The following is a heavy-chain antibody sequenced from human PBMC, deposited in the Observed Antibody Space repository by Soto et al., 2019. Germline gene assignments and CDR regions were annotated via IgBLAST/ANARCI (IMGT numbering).Heavy chain of an antibody. V-gene: IGHV1-69*13. J-gene: IGHJ4*02. CDR3: ARGAHYYDSSGYYYDSTYFDY. Sequence: SVKVSCKASGGTFSSYAISWVRQAPGQGLEWMGGIIPIFGTANYAQKFQGRVTITADESTSTAYMELSSLRSEDTAVYYCARGAHYYDSSGYYYDSTYFDYWGQGTLVTVSS. CDR1: GGTFSSYA. D-gene: IGHD3-22*01. CDR2: IIPIFGTA.